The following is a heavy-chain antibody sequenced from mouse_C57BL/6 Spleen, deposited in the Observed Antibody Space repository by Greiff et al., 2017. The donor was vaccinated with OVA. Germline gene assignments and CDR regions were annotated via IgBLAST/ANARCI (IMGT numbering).Heavy chain of an antibody. V-gene: IGHV1-42*01. CDR2: INPSTGGT. CDR3: ARFYDGYPFAY. J-gene: IGHJ3*01. D-gene: IGHD2-3*01. CDR1: GYSFTGYY. Sequence: EVQLQQSGPELVKPGASVKISCKASGYSFTGYYMNWVKQSPEKSLEWIGEINPSTGGTTYNQKFKAKATLTVDKSSSTAYMQLKSLTSEDSAVYYCARFYDGYPFAYWGQGTLVTVSA.